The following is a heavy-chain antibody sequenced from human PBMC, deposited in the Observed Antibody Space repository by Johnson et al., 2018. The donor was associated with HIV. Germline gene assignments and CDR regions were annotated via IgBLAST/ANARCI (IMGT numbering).Heavy chain of an antibody. CDR3: ARQGRRLIWGGAFDI. J-gene: IGHJ3*02. Sequence: EQLVESGGGLVQPGGSLTFSCEASGFSFSNYWMNWVRQAPGKGLEWVANINQDGSEKYYVDSVQGRFTISRDNAKNSLYLQMNSLRVDDTAVYYCARQGRRLIWGGAFDIWGQGSTVSVSS. D-gene: IGHD3-10*01. CDR2: INQDGSEK. V-gene: IGHV3-7*01. CDR1: GFSFSNYW.